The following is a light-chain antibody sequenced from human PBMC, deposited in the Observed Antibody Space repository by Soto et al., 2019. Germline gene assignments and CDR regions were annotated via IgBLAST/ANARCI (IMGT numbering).Light chain of an antibody. CDR3: QQYGNPPPNA. V-gene: IGKV3-20*01. J-gene: IGKJ2*01. Sequence: EIVLTQSPGTLSLSPGERATLSCRASQSVSSTYLTWSQQKPVQAPRVLIHGASSRAPGIPDRFSGSGYGTDFTLPISRLEPEDFAVYFCQQYGNPPPNAFGQGTKVEIK. CDR1: QSVSSTY. CDR2: GAS.